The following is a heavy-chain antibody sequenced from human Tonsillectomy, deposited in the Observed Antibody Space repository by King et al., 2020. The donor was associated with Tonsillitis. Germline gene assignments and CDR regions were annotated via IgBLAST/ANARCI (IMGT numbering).Heavy chain of an antibody. Sequence: VQLQESGPGLVKPSQTLSLTCTISGGSISSGDYYWSWVRQPPGKGLEWIGYIYYSGSPYYSPSLKSRTTISADTSKTQFSLKLRSVTAADTAVYYCAREAFWIGYTPLGHYYYMDVWGKGTTVTVSS. V-gene: IGHV4-30-4*01. CDR3: AREAFWIGYTPLGHYYYMDV. J-gene: IGHJ6*03. D-gene: IGHD3-3*01. CDR1: GGSISSGDYY. CDR2: IYYSGSP.